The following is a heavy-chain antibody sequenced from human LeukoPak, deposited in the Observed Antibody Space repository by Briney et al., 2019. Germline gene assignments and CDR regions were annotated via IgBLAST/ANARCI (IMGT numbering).Heavy chain of an antibody. Sequence: GGSLRLSCAASGFTFSSYAMSWVRQAPGKGLEWVSAISGSGGSTYYADSVKGRFTISRDNSKNTLYLQMNSLRAEDTAVYYCAKVSRTSIAARQGSDAFDIWGQGTMVTVSS. CDR2: ISGSGGST. V-gene: IGHV3-23*01. D-gene: IGHD6-6*01. CDR3: AKVSRTSIAARQGSDAFDI. CDR1: GFTFSSYA. J-gene: IGHJ3*02.